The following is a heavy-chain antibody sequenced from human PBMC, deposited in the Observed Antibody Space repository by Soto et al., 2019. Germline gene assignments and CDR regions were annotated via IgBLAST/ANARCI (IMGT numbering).Heavy chain of an antibody. CDR2: IDAGGTIT. CDR3: AKGREVAVGGRVFDC. V-gene: IGHV3-23*01. J-gene: IGHJ4*02. Sequence: EVRLLESGGGLVQPGGSLRLSCAASGFSFSSYSMSWVRQAPGKGLEWVSIIDAGGTITYYADSVKGRFTISRDNSQNTLHLQMNSLRAEDTDVYYCAKGREVAVGGRVFDCWGQGTLVTVPS. D-gene: IGHD6-19*01. CDR1: GFSFSSYS.